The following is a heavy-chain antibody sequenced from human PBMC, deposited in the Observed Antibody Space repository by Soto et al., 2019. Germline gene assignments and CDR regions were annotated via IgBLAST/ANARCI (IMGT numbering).Heavy chain of an antibody. D-gene: IGHD2-8*01. CDR3: ARGLSHTALWSMAY. J-gene: IGHJ4*02. CDR2: INPSAGGP. CDR1: GYTFTRSG. Sequence: ASVKVSCKASGYTFTRSGISWVRQAPGQGLEWMATINPSAGGPNAAQKFQGRLTVTTDTSTKTVYMDLSSLASEDSAVYYCARGLSHTALWSMAYWGQGTLVTVSS. V-gene: IGHV1-46*01.